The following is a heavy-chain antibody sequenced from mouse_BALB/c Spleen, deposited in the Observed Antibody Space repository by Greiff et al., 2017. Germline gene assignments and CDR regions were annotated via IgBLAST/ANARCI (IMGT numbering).Heavy chain of an antibody. CDR1: GYTFTSYY. CDR3: AALNGYDEAMDN. D-gene: IGHD2-2*01. V-gene: IGHV1S56*01. J-gene: IGHJ4*01. CDR2: IYPGNVNT. Sequence: VQLQQSGPELVKPGASVRISCKASGYTFTSYYIHWVKQRPGQGLEWIGWIYPGNVNTKYTAKFNGKATLTADKSSSTAYMQLSSLTSEDSAVYFCAALNGYDEAMDNWGQGTSVTVSS.